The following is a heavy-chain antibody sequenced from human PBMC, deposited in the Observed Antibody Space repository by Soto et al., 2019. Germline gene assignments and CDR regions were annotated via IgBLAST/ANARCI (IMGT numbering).Heavy chain of an antibody. D-gene: IGHD2-8*01. CDR1: GYTFTSYG. J-gene: IGHJ4*02. V-gene: IGHV1-18*04. CDR3: ARQGYCTNGVCYPFDLRLDY. CDR2: ISAYHGKT. Sequence: QVQLVQSGAEVKKPGASVKVSCKASGYTFTSYGIIWVRQAPGQGLEWMGWISAYHGKTNYAQKLQGRLTMTTDTATSTAYMELRSLRSDDTAVYYCARQGYCTNGVCYPFDLRLDYWGQGTLVTVSS.